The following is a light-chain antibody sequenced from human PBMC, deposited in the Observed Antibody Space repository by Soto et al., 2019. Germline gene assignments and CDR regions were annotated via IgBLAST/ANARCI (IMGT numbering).Light chain of an antibody. Sequence: EIVMTQSPATLSVSPGERATLSCRASQSVSSNLAWYQQKPGQAPRLHIYGASTRATGIPARFSGSGSGTEFTLTISSLQSEDFALYYCQQYNNWPPYTFGQGTKLEIK. V-gene: IGKV3-15*01. J-gene: IGKJ2*01. CDR3: QQYNNWPPYT. CDR1: QSVSSN. CDR2: GAS.